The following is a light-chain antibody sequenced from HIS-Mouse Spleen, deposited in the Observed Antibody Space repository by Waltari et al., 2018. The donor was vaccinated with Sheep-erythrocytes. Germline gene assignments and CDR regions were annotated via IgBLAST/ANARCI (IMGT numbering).Light chain of an antibody. V-gene: IGLV1-44*01. CDR3: AAWDDSLNGVV. CDR2: SNN. Sequence: QSVLTQPPSASGTPGQRVTISCSGSSSNIGSNTANWYQRLPGTAPKLLIYSNNQRPSGVPDRFSGSKSGTSASLAISGLQSEDEADYYCAAWDDSLNGVVFGGGTKLTVL. J-gene: IGLJ2*01. CDR1: SSNIGSNT.